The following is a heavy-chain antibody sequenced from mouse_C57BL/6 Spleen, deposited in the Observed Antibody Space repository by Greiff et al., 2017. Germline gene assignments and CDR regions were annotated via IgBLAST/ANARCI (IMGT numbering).Heavy chain of an antibody. CDR1: GYSITSGYY. CDR2: ISYDGSN. V-gene: IGHV3-6*01. Sequence: EVQLQQSGPGLVKPSQSLSLTCSVTGYSITSGYYWNWIRQFPGNKLEWMGYISYDGSNNYNPSLKNRISITRDTSKNQFFLKLNSVTTEDTATYYCARGISITTVVAPYYAMDYWGQGTSVTVSS. D-gene: IGHD1-1*01. J-gene: IGHJ4*01. CDR3: ARGISITTVVAPYYAMDY.